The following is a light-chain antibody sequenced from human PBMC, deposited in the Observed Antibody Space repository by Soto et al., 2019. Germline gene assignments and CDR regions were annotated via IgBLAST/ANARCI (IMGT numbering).Light chain of an antibody. J-gene: IGKJ5*01. V-gene: IGKV3-20*01. CDR2: GAF. Sequence: IGWTQYPGTLSLSPGERATLSCRASQSLTSSYLAWYQQKPGQAPRLLIYGAFSRATGIPDRFSDSGSGTDFTLTISRLEPEDFAVYYCQQYGSLITFGQGTRPEI. CDR3: QQYGSLIT. CDR1: QSLTSSY.